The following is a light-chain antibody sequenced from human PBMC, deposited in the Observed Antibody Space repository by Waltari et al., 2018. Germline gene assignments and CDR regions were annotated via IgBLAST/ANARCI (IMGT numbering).Light chain of an antibody. CDR1: QSVGGS. Sequence: EIVMTQSPATLSVSPGEGATLSCRASQSVGGSLAWYQQKPGQAPRLLRYGASTRATVIPARFSGSGSVTVFTLTISSLQSEDFAVYYCQQYINYYTFGQGTKLEIK. CDR2: GAS. J-gene: IGKJ2*01. V-gene: IGKV3-15*01. CDR3: QQYINYYT.